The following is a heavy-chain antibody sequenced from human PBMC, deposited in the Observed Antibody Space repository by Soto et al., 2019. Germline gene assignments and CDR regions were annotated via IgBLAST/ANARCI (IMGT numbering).Heavy chain of an antibody. D-gene: IGHD3-9*01. J-gene: IGHJ3*02. Sequence: QVQLQQWGAGLLKPSETLSLTCAVYGGSFSGYYWSWIRQPPGKGLEWMGEINHSGSTNYNPSLKSRVTISVDTSKNQFSLKLSSVTAADTAVYYCARLELRYFDWLPSSDAFDIWGQGTMVTVSS. V-gene: IGHV4-34*01. CDR3: ARLELRYFDWLPSSDAFDI. CDR2: INHSGST. CDR1: GGSFSGYY.